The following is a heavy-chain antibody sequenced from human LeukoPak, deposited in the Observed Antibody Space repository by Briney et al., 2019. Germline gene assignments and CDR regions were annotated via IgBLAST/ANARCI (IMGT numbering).Heavy chain of an antibody. D-gene: IGHD2-2*01. J-gene: IGHJ5*02. CDR3: ARCSSSWDRWGGWFDP. CDR1: GGPITRSSDY. V-gene: IGHV4-39*01. Sequence: SETLSLTCTVSGGPITRSSDYWGWMRQPPGKGREWIGNIYYSGSTYYISSLKSRVTISVDTSKNQFSLKLSSVTTADTAVYYCARCSSSWDRWGGWFDPWGQGTLVTVSS. CDR2: IYYSGST.